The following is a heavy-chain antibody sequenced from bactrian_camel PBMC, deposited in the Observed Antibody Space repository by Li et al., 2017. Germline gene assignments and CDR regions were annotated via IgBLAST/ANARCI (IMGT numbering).Heavy chain of an antibody. D-gene: IGHD2*01. J-gene: IGHJ4*01. V-gene: IGHV3-2*01. CDR1: GFTFSAFS. CDR2: ISSEGSTT. CDR3: AARVFCSTLSWSIQGNSHI. Sequence: HVQLVESGGGLGQPGGSLRLSCAASGFTFSAFSLSWVPQAPGKGLEWVSKISSEGSTTYYSDSVKGRFTISRDNAENTVNLQMNSLKPGDTAVYYCAARVFCSTLSWSIQGNSHIWGQGTQVTVS.